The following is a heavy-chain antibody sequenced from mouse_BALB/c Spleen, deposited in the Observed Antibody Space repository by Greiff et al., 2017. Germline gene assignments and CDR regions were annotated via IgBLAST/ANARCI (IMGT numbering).Heavy chain of an antibody. D-gene: IGHD1-1*01. V-gene: IGHV2-6-4*01. CDR2: IWGGGST. J-gene: IGHJ4*01. CDR3: ARELITTVVASYYYAMDY. CDR1: GFSLSRYS. Sequence: VMLVESGPGLVAPSQSLSITCTVSGFSLSRYSVHWVRQPPGKGLEWLGMIWGGGSTDYTSALKSRLSISKDNSKSQVFLKMNSLQTDDTAMYYCARELITTVVASYYYAMDYWGQGTSVTVSS.